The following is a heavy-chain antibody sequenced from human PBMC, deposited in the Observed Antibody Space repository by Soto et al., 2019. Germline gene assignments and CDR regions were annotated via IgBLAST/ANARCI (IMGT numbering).Heavy chain of an antibody. V-gene: IGHV4-31*03. CDR3: ARGVLSPPLHDSSTSTWFDP. D-gene: IGHD3-16*01. CDR2: VYDSGAT. J-gene: IGHJ5*02. Sequence: SETLSLTCTVSGDSISSGGYYWSWIRQHPGKGLEWIGSVYDSGATYYNPSLKSRAITSIDTSRNQFSLKLTSVTAADTAVYYCARGVLSPPLHDSSTSTWFDPWGLGTLVTVSS. CDR1: GDSISSGGYY.